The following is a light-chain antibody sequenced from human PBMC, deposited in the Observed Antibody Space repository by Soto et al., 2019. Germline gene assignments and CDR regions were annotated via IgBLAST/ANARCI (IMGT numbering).Light chain of an antibody. CDR1: QSVRSD. CDR2: GVS. J-gene: IGKJ4*01. CDR3: QHYNNLPLT. V-gene: IGKV3-15*01. Sequence: EIVMTQSPVTLSVSPGEGATLSCRASQSVRSDLAWYQHKPGLAPRLLIYGVSTRATGIPVRFSGSGSGTEFTLSISSLQSEDSAIYYCQHYNNLPLTFGGGTKVDIK.